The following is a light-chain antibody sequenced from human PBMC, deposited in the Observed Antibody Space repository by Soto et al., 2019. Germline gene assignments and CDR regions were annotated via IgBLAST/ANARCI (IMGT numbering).Light chain of an antibody. CDR1: SSDVGSYNL. CDR3: CSYAGSSTSVV. CDR2: ESS. J-gene: IGLJ2*01. Sequence: QAVVTQPASVSGSPGQSITISCTGTSSDVGSYNLVSWYQQHPGKAPKLMIYESSKRPSGVSNRFSGSKSGNTASLTISGLQAEDEADYHCCSYAGSSTSVVFGGGTKVTVL. V-gene: IGLV2-23*01.